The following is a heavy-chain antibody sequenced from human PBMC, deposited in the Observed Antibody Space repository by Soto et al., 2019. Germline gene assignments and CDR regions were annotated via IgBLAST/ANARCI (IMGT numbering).Heavy chain of an antibody. CDR3: ARGLGYCSSTSCPNWFDP. Sequence: QVQLVQSGAEVKKPGSSVKVSCKASGGTFSSYAISWVRQAPGQGLEWMGGIIPIFGTANYAQKFQGRVTITADESTSTAYMELSSLRSEDTAVDYCARGLGYCSSTSCPNWFDPWGQGTLVTVSS. V-gene: IGHV1-69*01. J-gene: IGHJ5*02. CDR2: IIPIFGTA. D-gene: IGHD2-2*01. CDR1: GGTFSSYA.